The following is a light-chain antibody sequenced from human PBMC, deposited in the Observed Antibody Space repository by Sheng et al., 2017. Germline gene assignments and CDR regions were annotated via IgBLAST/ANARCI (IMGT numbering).Light chain of an antibody. CDR1: NIGGKS. J-gene: IGLJ3*02. Sequence: SYELTQPPSVSVAPGKTATMTCGGNNIGGKSVHWYQQLPGTAPKLLIYDNNKRPSGIPDRFSGSKSGNTASLTISGLQAEDEADYYCCSPAGINVRVFGGGTKLTVL. CDR3: CSPAGINVRV. V-gene: IGLV3-21*01. CDR2: DNN.